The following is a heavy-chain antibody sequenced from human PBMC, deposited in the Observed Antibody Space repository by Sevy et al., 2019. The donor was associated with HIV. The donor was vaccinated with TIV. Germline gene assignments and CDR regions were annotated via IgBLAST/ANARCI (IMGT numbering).Heavy chain of an antibody. CDR2: VYHSGST. Sequence: SETLSLTCAVSGYSINSGYYWGWIRQPPGKGLEWIGNVYHSGSTYYNPSLKSRLTMSADTSKNQFSLKLSSVIAADTAVYYCARWYGVNFAFDIWGQGTMVTVSS. CDR3: ARWYGVNFAFDI. J-gene: IGHJ3*02. D-gene: IGHD4-17*01. V-gene: IGHV4-38-2*01. CDR1: GYSINSGYY.